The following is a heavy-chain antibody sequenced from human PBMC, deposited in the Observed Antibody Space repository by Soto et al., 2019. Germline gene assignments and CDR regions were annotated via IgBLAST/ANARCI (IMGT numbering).Heavy chain of an antibody. Sequence: EVQLVESGGGLVKPGGSLRLSCAASGFTLTTYSMYWVRQAPGKGLEWVASISGSTSYIHYADSVKGRFTISRDNAKNSLYLQMNSLRAEDTAVYYCARETTTWFDPWGQGTLVIVSP. J-gene: IGHJ5*02. CDR2: ISGSTSYI. D-gene: IGHD1-1*01. CDR3: ARETTTWFDP. CDR1: GFTLTTYS. V-gene: IGHV3-21*01.